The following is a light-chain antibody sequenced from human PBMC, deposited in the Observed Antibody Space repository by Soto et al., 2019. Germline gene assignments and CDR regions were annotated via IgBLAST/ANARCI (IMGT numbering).Light chain of an antibody. CDR1: QSFGSNY. V-gene: IGKV3D-20*02. Sequence: EIVLTQSPGTLSLSPGERATLSCRASQSFGSNYLALYQQKPGQAPRILIFGSSVRATGIPDRFSGRGSGTDFTLTISRLEPEDSAVYYCQQRNVWPPVTFGQGTRLEIK. CDR2: GSS. J-gene: IGKJ5*01. CDR3: QQRNVWPPVT.